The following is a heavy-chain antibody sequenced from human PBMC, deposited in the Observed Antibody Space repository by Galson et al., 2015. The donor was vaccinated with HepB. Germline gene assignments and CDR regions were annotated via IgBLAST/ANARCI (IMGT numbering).Heavy chain of an antibody. CDR3: ASICSSTSCEGYYFDY. CDR2: ISSSSSYT. Sequence: SLRLSCAASGFTFSDYYMSWIRQAPGKGLEWVSYISSSSSYTNYADSVKGRFTISRDNAKNSLYLQMNSLRAEDTAVYYCASICSSTSCEGYYFDYWGQGTLVTVSS. CDR1: GFTFSDYY. D-gene: IGHD2-2*01. V-gene: IGHV3-11*06. J-gene: IGHJ4*02.